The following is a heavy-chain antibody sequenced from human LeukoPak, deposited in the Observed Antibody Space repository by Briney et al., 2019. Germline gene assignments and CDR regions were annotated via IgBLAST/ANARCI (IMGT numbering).Heavy chain of an antibody. CDR2: IYYSGST. CDR3: ARLGFDDSSGWYYFDY. J-gene: IGHJ4*02. D-gene: IGHD6-19*01. V-gene: IGHV4-39*01. Sequence: SETLSLTCTVSGGSISSSSYYWGWLRQPPGKGLEWIGSIYYSGSTYYNPSLKSRVTISVDTSKNQFSLKLSSVTAADTAVYYCARLGFDDSSGWYYFDYWGQGTLVTVSS. CDR1: GGSISSSSYY.